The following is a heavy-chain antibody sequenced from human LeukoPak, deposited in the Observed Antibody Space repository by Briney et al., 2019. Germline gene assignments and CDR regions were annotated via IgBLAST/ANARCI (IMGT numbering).Heavy chain of an antibody. D-gene: IGHD3-22*01. CDR1: GFSLNTSGVG. V-gene: IGHV2-5*02. CDR2: IYWDNDK. J-gene: IGHJ3*02. Sequence: SGPTLVNPTQTLTLTCTFSGFSLNTSGVGVGWIRQPPGKALDWLALIYWDNDKRYSPSLKSRLTITKDTSKTQVVLTMTNMDPVDTATYYCAHRKIVVVADAFDIWGQGTMVTVSS. CDR3: AHRKIVVVADAFDI.